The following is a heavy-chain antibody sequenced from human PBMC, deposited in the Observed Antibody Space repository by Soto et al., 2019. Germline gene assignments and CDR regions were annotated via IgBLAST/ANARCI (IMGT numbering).Heavy chain of an antibody. CDR3: ARELGDCSGGSCYWFDP. CDR2: IIPIFGTA. Sequence: QVQLVQSGAEVKKPGSSVKVSCKASGGTFSSYAISWVRQAPGQGLEWMGGIIPIFGTANYAQKFQGRVTITAEESTSTAYMELSSLRSEDTAVYYCARELGDCSGGSCYWFDPWGQGTLVTVSS. V-gene: IGHV1-69*12. CDR1: GGTFSSYA. D-gene: IGHD2-15*01. J-gene: IGHJ5*02.